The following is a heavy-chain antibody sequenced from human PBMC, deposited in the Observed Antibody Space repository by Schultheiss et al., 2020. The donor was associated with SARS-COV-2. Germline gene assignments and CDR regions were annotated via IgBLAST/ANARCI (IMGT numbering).Heavy chain of an antibody. J-gene: IGHJ4*02. CDR3: ARTMTGPPFDY. Sequence: GGSLRLSCAASGFTFSSYEMNWVRQAPGKGLEWVSYISSSGSTIYYPDSVKGRFTISRDNAKNSLYLQMNSLRAEETAVYYCARTMTGPPFDYWGQGTLVTVSS. CDR1: GFTFSSYE. CDR2: ISSSGSTI. D-gene: IGHD3-9*01. V-gene: IGHV3-48*03.